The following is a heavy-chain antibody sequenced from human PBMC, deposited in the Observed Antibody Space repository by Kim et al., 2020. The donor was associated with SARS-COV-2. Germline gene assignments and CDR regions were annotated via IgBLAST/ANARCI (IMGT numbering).Heavy chain of an antibody. CDR3: ARGLFGELLYSWFDP. V-gene: IGHV7-4-1*02. Sequence: ASVKVSCKASGYTFTSYAMNWVRQAPGQGLEWMGWINTNTGNPTYAQGFTGRFVFSLDTSVSTAYLQISSLKAEDTAMYYCARGLFGELLYSWFDPWGQGTLVTVSS. D-gene: IGHD3-10*02. CDR2: INTNTGNP. CDR1: GYTFTSYA. J-gene: IGHJ5*02.